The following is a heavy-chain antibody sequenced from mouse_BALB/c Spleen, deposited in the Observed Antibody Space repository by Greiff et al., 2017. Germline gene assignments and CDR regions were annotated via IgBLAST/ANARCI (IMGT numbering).Heavy chain of an antibody. J-gene: IGHJ4*01. CDR2: LWAGGST. V-gene: IGHV2-9*02. D-gene: IGHD1-1*01. CDR1: GFSLTSYG. CDR3: ARGDYGSTFYAMDY. Sequence: QVQLKESGPGLVAPSQSLSITCTVSGFSLTSYGVHWVRQPPGKGLEWLGVLWAGGSTNYKSALMSRLSISKDNSKSQVFLKMNSLQTDDTAMYYCARGDYGSTFYAMDYWGQGTSVTVSS.